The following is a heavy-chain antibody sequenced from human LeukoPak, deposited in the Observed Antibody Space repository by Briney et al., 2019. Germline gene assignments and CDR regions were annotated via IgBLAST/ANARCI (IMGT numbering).Heavy chain of an antibody. CDR3: ARDFGWYYYDSSGYTDDMGAFDI. D-gene: IGHD3-22*01. CDR2: IKQDGSEK. V-gene: IGHV3-7*01. Sequence: GGSLRLSCAASGFTFSSYWMSWVRQAPGKGLEWVANIKQDGSEKYYVGSVKGRFTISRDNAKNSLYLQMNSLRAEDTAVYYCARDFGWYYYDSSGYTDDMGAFDIWGQGTMVTVSS. J-gene: IGHJ3*02. CDR1: GFTFSSYW.